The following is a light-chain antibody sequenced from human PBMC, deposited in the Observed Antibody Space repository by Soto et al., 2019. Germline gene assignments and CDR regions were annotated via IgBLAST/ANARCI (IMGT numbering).Light chain of an antibody. CDR1: QTVNSL. Sequence: IILTQSPATLSVSPGKKATLSCGASQTVNSLLAWYQQKPGQAPRLLIYGASTRATDTPARFSGSGFGTEFALTISSLQSEDFAVYYCQQYNKWPITFGQGTRLEIK. J-gene: IGKJ5*01. CDR3: QQYNKWPIT. V-gene: IGKV3-15*01. CDR2: GAS.